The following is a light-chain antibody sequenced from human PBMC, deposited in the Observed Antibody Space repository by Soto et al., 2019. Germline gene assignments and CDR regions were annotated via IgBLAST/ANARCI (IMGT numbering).Light chain of an antibody. CDR2: KAS. Sequence: DIPMTQSPSTLSASVGDRVTITCRASQSISSWLAWYQQKPGKAPKLLIYKASSLESGVPSRFSGSGSGTEFTLTISSLQPDDFATYYCQHAFGGGTKVEIK. CDR1: QSISSW. V-gene: IGKV1-5*03. J-gene: IGKJ4*01. CDR3: QHA.